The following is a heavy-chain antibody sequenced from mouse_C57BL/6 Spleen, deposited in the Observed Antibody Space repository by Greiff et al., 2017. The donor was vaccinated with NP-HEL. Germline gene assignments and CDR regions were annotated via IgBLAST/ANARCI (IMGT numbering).Heavy chain of an antibody. V-gene: IGHV1-61*01. CDR2: IYPSDSET. J-gene: IGHJ3*01. D-gene: IGHD1-1*01. Sequence: QVQLQQPGAELVRPGSSVKLSCKASGYTFTSYWMDWVKQRPGQGLEWIGNIYPSDSETHYNQKFKDKATLTVDKSSSTAYMQLSSLTSEDSAVYYCARGDYYGSSYGGFAYWGQGTLVTVSA. CDR3: ARGDYYGSSYGGFAY. CDR1: GYTFTSYW.